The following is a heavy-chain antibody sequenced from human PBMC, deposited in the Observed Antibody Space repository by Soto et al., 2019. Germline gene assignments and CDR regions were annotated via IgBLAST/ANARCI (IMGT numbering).Heavy chain of an antibody. V-gene: IGHV1-69*06. Sequence: QVQLVQSGAEVKKPGSSVKVSCKASGGTFSSYAISWVRQAPGQGLEWMGGITPIFGTANYAQKFQGRVTITADKSTSTAYMELSSLRSEDTAVYYCARVEMATGPYYYGMDVWGQGTTVTVSS. CDR3: ARVEMATGPYYYGMDV. J-gene: IGHJ6*02. CDR1: GGTFSSYA. CDR2: ITPIFGTA. D-gene: IGHD5-12*01.